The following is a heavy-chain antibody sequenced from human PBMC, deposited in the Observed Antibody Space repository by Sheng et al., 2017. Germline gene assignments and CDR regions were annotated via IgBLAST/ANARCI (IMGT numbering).Heavy chain of an antibody. V-gene: IGHV3-53*01. CDR3: ARGTKDGGSYKTS. CDR1: GISVSDTY. J-gene: IGHJ5*02. Sequence: EVKVVESGGGLIQPGGSLRLSCATSGISVSDTYMFWVRQAPGQGLEWVSGIHTAGTTYYANSVKGRFTVSRDNARSTLSLQLNSLSVDDTAVYYCARGTKDGGSYKTSWGQGTLVIVSS. D-gene: IGHD1-26*01. CDR2: IHTAGTT.